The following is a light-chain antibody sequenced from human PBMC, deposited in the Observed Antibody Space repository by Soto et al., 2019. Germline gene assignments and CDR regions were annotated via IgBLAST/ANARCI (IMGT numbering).Light chain of an antibody. V-gene: IGLV2-14*03. CDR3: VSFTTSRSYV. J-gene: IGLJ1*01. CDR1: SSDIGGNDY. CDR2: DVA. Sequence: ALTQPASVSDSPGQSITISCTGTSSDIGGNDYVSWYRQYPGEAPKLIIYDVANRPSGVSNRFSGSKSGNTASLIISGLQAEDEADYYCVSFTTSRSYVFGTGTKVTVL.